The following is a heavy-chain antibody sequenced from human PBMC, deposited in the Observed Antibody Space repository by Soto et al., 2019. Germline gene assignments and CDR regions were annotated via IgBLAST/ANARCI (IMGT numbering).Heavy chain of an antibody. CDR3: ARMYSSGSGWFHP. CDR2: FYSSGSI. CDR1: GYSITAGGYY. D-gene: IGHD6-19*01. Sequence: SETLSLTCFVSGYSITAGGYYWSWIRHHPGKGLGWIGSFYSSGSIIYNPSLRSRVSISGDTSSNQFSMSLTSVTAADTARYYCARMYSSGSGWFHPWGQGTLVTVSS. J-gene: IGHJ5*02. V-gene: IGHV4-31*03.